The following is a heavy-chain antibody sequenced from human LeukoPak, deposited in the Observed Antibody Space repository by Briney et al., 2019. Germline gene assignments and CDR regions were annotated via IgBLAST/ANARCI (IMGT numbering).Heavy chain of an antibody. CDR2: IWYDGSNK. J-gene: IGHJ5*02. CDR3: ARDRYGSGSYYNVFFDP. Sequence: GGSLRLSCAASGFTFSSCGMHWVRQAPGKGLEWVAVIWYDGSNKYYADSVKGRFTISRDNSKNTLYLQMNSLRAEDTAVYYCARDRYGSGSYYNVFFDPWGQGTLVTVSS. CDR1: GFTFSSCG. D-gene: IGHD3-10*01. V-gene: IGHV3-33*01.